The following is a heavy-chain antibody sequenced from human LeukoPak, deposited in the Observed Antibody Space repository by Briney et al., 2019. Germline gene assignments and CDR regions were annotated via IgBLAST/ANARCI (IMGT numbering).Heavy chain of an antibody. CDR1: GFTFSSYG. CDR3: ATTYGDPSYYFDY. Sequence: SRGSLRLSCAASGFTFSSYGMHWVRQAPGKGLEWVAVIWYDGSNKYYADSVKGRFTISRDNSKNTLYLQMNSLRAEDTAVYYCATTYGDPSYYFDYWGQGTLVTVSS. J-gene: IGHJ4*02. V-gene: IGHV3-33*01. D-gene: IGHD4-17*01. CDR2: IWYDGSNK.